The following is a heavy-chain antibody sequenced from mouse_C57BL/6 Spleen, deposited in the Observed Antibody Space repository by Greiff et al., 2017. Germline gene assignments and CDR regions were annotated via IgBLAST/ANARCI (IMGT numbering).Heavy chain of an antibody. Sequence: EVQGVESGGDLVKPGGSLKLSCAASGFTFSSYGMSWVRQTPDKRLEWVATISSGGSYTYYPDSVQGRFTLSRDNAKNTLYLQRRSLKSEDTAMDYCARQGSITTVVEDYAMDYWGQGTSVTVSS. V-gene: IGHV5-6*01. CDR3: ARQGSITTVVEDYAMDY. D-gene: IGHD1-1*01. CDR2: ISSGGSYT. CDR1: GFTFSSYG. J-gene: IGHJ4*01.